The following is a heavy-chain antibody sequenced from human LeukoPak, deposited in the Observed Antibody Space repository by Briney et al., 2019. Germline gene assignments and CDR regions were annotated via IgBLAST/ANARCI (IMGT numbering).Heavy chain of an antibody. D-gene: IGHD4-17*01. J-gene: IGHJ6*02. CDR3: ARETGDYYYYYAMDV. Sequence: GGSLRLSCAASGFTFSNYWMSWVRQAPGKGLEWVANIKQDGSEKYFMDSVKGRFTISRDNAKNSLYLQMNSLRAEDTAVYYCARETGDYYYYYAMDVWGQGTTVTVSS. CDR1: GFTFSNYW. V-gene: IGHV3-7*01. CDR2: IKQDGSEK.